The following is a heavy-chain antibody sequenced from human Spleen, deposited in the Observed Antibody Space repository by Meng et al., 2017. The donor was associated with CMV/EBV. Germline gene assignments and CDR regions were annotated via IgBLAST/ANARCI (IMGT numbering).Heavy chain of an antibody. V-gene: IGHV1-46*01. J-gene: IGHJ6*02. D-gene: IGHD2-2*02. CDR2: INPSGGST. Sequence: ASVKVSCKASGYTFTSYYMHWVRQAPGQGLEWMGIINPSGGSTSYAQKLQGRVTMTTDTSTSTAYMELRSLRSDDTAVYYCARVSYTKWVPIWYGMDVWGQGTTVTVSS. CDR3: ARVSYTKWVPIWYGMDV. CDR1: GYTFTSYY.